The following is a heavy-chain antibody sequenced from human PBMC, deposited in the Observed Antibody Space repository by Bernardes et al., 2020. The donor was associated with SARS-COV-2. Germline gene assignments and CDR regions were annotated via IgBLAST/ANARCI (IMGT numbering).Heavy chain of an antibody. Sequence: GSLRLSCVASGFTFSSYNMNWVRQAPGKGLEWVSSITYSSAYIYYANSVRGRFTISRDNSKNLLSLQMTGLRAEDTAVYYCAREAPLRGYVYGSDSWG. CDR2: ITYSSAYI. J-gene: IGHJ5*01. CDR1: GFTFSSYN. CDR3: AREAPLRGYVYGSDS. V-gene: IGHV3-21*06. D-gene: IGHD3-10*01.